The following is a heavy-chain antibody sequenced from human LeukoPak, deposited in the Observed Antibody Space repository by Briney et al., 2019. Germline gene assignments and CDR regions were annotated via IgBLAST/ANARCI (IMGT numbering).Heavy chain of an antibody. J-gene: IGHJ4*02. CDR3: ARGPSITIFGVVIISADFDY. V-gene: IGHV1-18*01. CDR2: ISACNGNT. D-gene: IGHD3-3*01. CDR1: GYTFTSYG. Sequence: ASVKVSCKASGYTFTSYGISWVRQAPGQGLEWMGWISACNGNTNYAQKLQGRVTMTTDTSTSTAYMELRSLRSDDTAVYYCARGPSITIFGVVIISADFDYWGQGTLVTVSS.